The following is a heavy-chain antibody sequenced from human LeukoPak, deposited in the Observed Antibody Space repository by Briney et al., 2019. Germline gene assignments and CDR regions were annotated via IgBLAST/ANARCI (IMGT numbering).Heavy chain of an antibody. V-gene: IGHV4-34*01. CDR2: INHSGST. CDR3: ARLGFISPVFDY. D-gene: IGHD2/OR15-2a*01. Sequence: SETLSLTCAVYGGSFSGYYWSWIRQPPGKGLEWIGEINHSGSTNYNPSLKSRVTISVDTSKNQFSLKLSSVTAADTAVYYCARLGFISPVFDYWGQGTLVTVSS. CDR1: GGSFSGYY. J-gene: IGHJ4*02.